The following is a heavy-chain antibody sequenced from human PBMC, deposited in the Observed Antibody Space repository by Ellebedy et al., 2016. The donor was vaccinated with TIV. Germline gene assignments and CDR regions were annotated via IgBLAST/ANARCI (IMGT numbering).Heavy chain of an antibody. J-gene: IGHJ4*02. CDR2: INTDGSST. V-gene: IGHV3-74*01. CDR1: GFIFGGYW. D-gene: IGHD6-19*01. Sequence: PEGSLRLSCAASGFIFGGYWMHWVRQAPGKGLVWVSRINTDGSSTNYADSVKGRFTISRDNAKNTLYLQMNSLRAEDTAVYHCARGAGSDYWGQGTLVTVSS. CDR3: ARGAGSDY.